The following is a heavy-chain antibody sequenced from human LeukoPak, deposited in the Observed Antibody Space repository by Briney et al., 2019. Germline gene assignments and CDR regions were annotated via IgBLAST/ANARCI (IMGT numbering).Heavy chain of an antibody. V-gene: IGHV3-73*01. CDR3: TTVAGTGGNFDY. J-gene: IGHJ4*02. D-gene: IGHD6-19*01. CDR2: IRSKANSYAT. CDR1: GFTFSGSA. Sequence: GGSLRLSCAASGFTFSGSAIHWVRQASGKGLEWVGRIRSKANSYATAYAASVKGRSTISRDDSKNTAYLQMNSLKTEDTAVYYCTTVAGTGGNFDYWGQGTLVTVSS.